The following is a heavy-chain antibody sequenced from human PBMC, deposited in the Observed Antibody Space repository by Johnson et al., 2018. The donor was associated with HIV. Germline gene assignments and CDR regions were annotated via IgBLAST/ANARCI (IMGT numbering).Heavy chain of an antibody. J-gene: IGHJ3*02. CDR3: AKVQGSYAPPLDAFDI. CDR2: ISYDGSNK. CDR1: GFSFRSYA. Sequence: VQLVESGGGLVQPGGSLRLSCVASGFSFRSYAMHWVRQAPGRGLEWVAVISYDGSNKYYADSVKGRFTISRDNSKNTLYLQMNSLRAEDTAVYYCAKVQGSYAPPLDAFDIWGQGTMVTVSS. V-gene: IGHV3-30-3*01. D-gene: IGHD1-26*01.